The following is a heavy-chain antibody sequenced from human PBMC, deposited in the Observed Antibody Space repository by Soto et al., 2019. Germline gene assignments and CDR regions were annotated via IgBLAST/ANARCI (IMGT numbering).Heavy chain of an antibody. V-gene: IGHV4-31*03. CDR3: ARGSSIAGLYYGMDV. J-gene: IGHJ6*02. CDR1: GGSIRSYY. D-gene: IGHD6-6*01. Sequence: SETLSLTCTVSGGSIRSYYWSWIRQHPGKGLEWIGYNYYSGITYYNPSLKSRVTISLDTSKNQFSLKLSSVTAADTAVYYCARGSSIAGLYYGMDVWGQGTTVTVSS. CDR2: NYYSGIT.